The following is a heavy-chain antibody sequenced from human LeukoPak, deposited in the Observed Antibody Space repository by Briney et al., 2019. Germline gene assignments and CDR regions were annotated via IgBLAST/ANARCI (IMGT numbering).Heavy chain of an antibody. V-gene: IGHV4-30-2*01. Sequence: SETLSLTCAVSGGSISSGGYSWSWIRQLPGKGLEWIGYIYHSGSTYYNPSPKSRVTISVDRSKNQFSLKLSSVTAADTAVYYCARGYESPFDYWGQGTLVTVSS. CDR3: ARGYESPFDY. J-gene: IGHJ4*02. D-gene: IGHD1-1*01. CDR2: IYHSGST. CDR1: GGSISSGGYS.